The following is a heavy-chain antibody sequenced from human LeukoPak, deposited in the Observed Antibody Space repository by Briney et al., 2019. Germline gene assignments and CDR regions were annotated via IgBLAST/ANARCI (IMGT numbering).Heavy chain of an antibody. D-gene: IGHD6-19*01. Sequence: GGSLRLPCVASGISFSDYGMNWIYGMNWVRQAPGKGLEWVSYISNSGSYIYYADSVKGRFTISRDNARNTLYLQMSSLRAEDTAVYYCATPGSGWDVDYFDTWGQGTLVTVSS. CDR3: ATPGSGWDVDYFDT. J-gene: IGHJ4*02. CDR2: ISNSGSYI. CDR1: GISFSDYGMNWIYG. V-gene: IGHV3-21*01.